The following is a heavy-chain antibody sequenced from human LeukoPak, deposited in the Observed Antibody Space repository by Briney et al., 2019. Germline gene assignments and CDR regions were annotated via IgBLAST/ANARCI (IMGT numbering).Heavy chain of an antibody. CDR2: IYYSGST. CDR1: GGSISSYY. D-gene: IGHD3-22*01. J-gene: IGHJ3*02. CDR3: AARARYYYDSSGYIDAFDI. V-gene: IGHV4-59*08. Sequence: PSETLSLTCTVSGGSISSYYWSWIRQPPGKGLEWIGYIYYSGSTNYNPSLKSRVTISVDTSKNQFSLKLSSVTAADTAVYYCAARARYYYDSSGYIDAFDIWGQGTMVTVSS.